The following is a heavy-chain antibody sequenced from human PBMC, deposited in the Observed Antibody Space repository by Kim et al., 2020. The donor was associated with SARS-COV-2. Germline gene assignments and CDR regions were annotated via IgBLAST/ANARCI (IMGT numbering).Heavy chain of an antibody. J-gene: IGHJ4*02. Sequence: SQTLSLPCVISGDSVSSNSASWNWIRQSPSRGLEWLGRTYYRSRWYNDYAVSVKSRITINPDTSKNQFSLHLNSVTPEDTAVYYCAKGRSGVTVSLFDYWGQGTLVTVSS. D-gene: IGHD2-21*02. CDR1: GDSVSSNSAS. CDR2: TYYRSRWYN. V-gene: IGHV6-1*01. CDR3: AKGRSGVTVSLFDY.